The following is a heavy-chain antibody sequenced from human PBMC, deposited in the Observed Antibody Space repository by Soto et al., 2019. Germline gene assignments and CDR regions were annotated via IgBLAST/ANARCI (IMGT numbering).Heavy chain of an antibody. J-gene: IGHJ4*02. CDR1: GGCISSSNW. D-gene: IGHD6-13*01. Sequence: QVQLQESGPGLVKPSGTLSLTCTVSGGCISSSNWWSWVRQPPGKGLEWIGEIYHSGSTNYNPSLKSRVAISVHKSKNQFSLKLNSVTAADTGVYYCARGWGIAAAGSDYWGQGTLVTVSS. CDR3: ARGWGIAAAGSDY. V-gene: IGHV4-4*02. CDR2: IYHSGST.